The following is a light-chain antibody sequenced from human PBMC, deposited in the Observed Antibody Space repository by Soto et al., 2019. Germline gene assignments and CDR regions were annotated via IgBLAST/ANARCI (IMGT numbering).Light chain of an antibody. CDR2: GAS. CDR1: QSVSSN. Sequence: EIVMTQSPATQSVSPGERVTLSCRASQSVSSNLAWYQQKPGQAPRLLIYGASTRATGLPARFSGSGSGTEFTLIISSLQSEDFAVYYCQQYNNWPWTFGQGTKVDIK. V-gene: IGKV3-15*01. CDR3: QQYNNWPWT. J-gene: IGKJ1*01.